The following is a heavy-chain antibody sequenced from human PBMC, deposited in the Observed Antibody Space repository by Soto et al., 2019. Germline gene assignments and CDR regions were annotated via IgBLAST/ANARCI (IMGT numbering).Heavy chain of an antibody. Sequence: GGSLRLSCAASGFTFSSYAMSWVRQAPGMGLEWVSAISGSGGSTYYADSVKGRFTISRDNSKNTLYLQMNSLRAEDTAVYYCAKDPVLAGVGNFFDYWGQGTLVTVSS. V-gene: IGHV3-23*01. CDR3: AKDPVLAGVGNFFDY. CDR2: ISGSGGST. J-gene: IGHJ4*02. D-gene: IGHD1-26*01. CDR1: GFTFSSYA.